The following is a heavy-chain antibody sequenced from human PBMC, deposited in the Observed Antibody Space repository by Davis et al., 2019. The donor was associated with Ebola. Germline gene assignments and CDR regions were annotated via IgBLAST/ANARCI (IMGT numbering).Heavy chain of an antibody. CDR2: IYYSGST. J-gene: IGHJ5*02. D-gene: IGHD3-16*02. CDR3: ARLSAGVNNWFDP. Sequence: SETLSLTCAVSGGSISSSNWWSWVRQPPGKGLEWIGYIYYSGSTNYNPSLKSRVTISVDTSKNQFSLKLSSVTAADTAVYYCARLSAGVNNWFDPWGQGTLVTVSS. V-gene: IGHV4-4*02. CDR1: GGSISSSNW.